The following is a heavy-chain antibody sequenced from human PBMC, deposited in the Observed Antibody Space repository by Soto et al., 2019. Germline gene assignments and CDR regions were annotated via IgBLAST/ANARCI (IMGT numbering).Heavy chain of an antibody. J-gene: IGHJ6*02. V-gene: IGHV3-30-3*01. CDR2: ISHDGSNK. Sequence: GGSLRLSCSASGFTFSSYAMHWVRQAPGKGLEWVAVISHDGSNKYYADSVKGRFTISRDNSKNTLYLQMNSLRAEDTAVYYCARGGSSWLRDYYYYGMDVWGQGTTVTVSS. D-gene: IGHD6-13*01. CDR1: GFTFSSYA. CDR3: ARGGSSWLRDYYYYGMDV.